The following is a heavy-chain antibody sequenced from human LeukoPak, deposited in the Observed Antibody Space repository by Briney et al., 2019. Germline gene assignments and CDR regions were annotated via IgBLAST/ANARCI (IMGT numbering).Heavy chain of an antibody. CDR2: ISSSSSYI. Sequence: GGSLRLSCAASGFTFSSYAMNWVRQAPGKGLEWVSSISSSSSYIYSADSVKGRFTISRDNAKNSLYLQMNSLRAEDTAVYYCARDCSSTSCYGMVLDVWGKGTTVTVSS. CDR3: ARDCSSTSCYGMVLDV. CDR1: GFTFSSYA. V-gene: IGHV3-21*01. J-gene: IGHJ6*04. D-gene: IGHD2-2*01.